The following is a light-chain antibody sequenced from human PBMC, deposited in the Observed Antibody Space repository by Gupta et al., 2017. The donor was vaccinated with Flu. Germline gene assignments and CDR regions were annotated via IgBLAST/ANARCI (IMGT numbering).Light chain of an antibody. CDR1: SPNIGNNY. CDR3: GTWDSSLSAYV. V-gene: IGLV1-51*02. CDR2: GNN. Sequence: KVTISCTGRSPNIGNNYVSWYQLLPGTAPQLLIYGNNKRPSGIPDRFSGSKSGTSATLGITGLQTGDEADYYCGTWDSSLSAYVFGTGTKVTVL. J-gene: IGLJ1*01.